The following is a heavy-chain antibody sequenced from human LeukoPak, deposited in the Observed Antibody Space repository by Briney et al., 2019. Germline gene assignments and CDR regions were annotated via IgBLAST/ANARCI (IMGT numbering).Heavy chain of an antibody. D-gene: IGHD6-13*01. V-gene: IGHV4-59*01. CDR1: GGSLSSYY. CDR3: ARAEYSSSSASWYFDY. Sequence: SETLSLTCTVSGGSLSSYYWSWIRQPPGKGLEWIGYIYYSGSTNYNPSLKSRVTISVDTSKNQFSLKLSSVTAADTAVYYCARAEYSSSSASWYFDYWGQGTLVTVSS. CDR2: IYYSGST. J-gene: IGHJ4*02.